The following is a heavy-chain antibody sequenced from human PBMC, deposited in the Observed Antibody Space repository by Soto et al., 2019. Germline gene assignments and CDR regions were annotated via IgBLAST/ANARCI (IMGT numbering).Heavy chain of an antibody. Sequence: GGSLRLSCAASGLTFSSYSMNWVRQAPGKGLEWVSSISSSSSYIYYADSVKGRFTISRDNAKNSLYLQMNSLRAEDTAVNYCARDFDGYSSSWSAPFDYWGQGTLVTVSS. CDR3: ARDFDGYSSSWSAPFDY. CDR1: GLTFSSYS. D-gene: IGHD6-13*01. CDR2: ISSSSSYI. J-gene: IGHJ4*02. V-gene: IGHV3-21*01.